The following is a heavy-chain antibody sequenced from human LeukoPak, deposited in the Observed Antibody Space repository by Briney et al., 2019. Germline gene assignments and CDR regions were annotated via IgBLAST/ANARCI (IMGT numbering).Heavy chain of an antibody. V-gene: IGHV3-23*01. J-gene: IGHJ3*01. CDR2: ISANGRST. Sequence: GGSLRLSCVASGFTFSNYAMTWVRQPPGKGLECVSAISANGRSTYYLDSVKGRFTVSRDDSKNTLFLQMNSLRAEDTALYYCAEGKGGEAFDVWGQGTMVTVSS. D-gene: IGHD3-16*01. CDR3: AEGKGGEAFDV. CDR1: GFTFSNYA.